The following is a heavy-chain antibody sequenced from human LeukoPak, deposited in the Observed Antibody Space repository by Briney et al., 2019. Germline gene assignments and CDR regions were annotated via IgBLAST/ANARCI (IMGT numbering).Heavy chain of an antibody. V-gene: IGHV1-2*02. CDR2: INPNSGGT. Sequence: GASVKVSCKASGYTFTGYYMHWVRQAPGQGLEWMGWINPNSGGTNYAQKFQGRVTMTRDTSISTAYMELSRLRSDDTAVYYCARASGGSPSRSDYWGQGTLVTVSS. D-gene: IGHD4-23*01. J-gene: IGHJ4*02. CDR1: GYTFTGYY. CDR3: ARASGGSPSRSDY.